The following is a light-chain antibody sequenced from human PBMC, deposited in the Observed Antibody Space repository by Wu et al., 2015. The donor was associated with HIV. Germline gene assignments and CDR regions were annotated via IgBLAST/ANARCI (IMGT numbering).Light chain of an antibody. Sequence: DIQMTQSPSTLSASVGDRVTITCRASQSIVGWLAWYQQKPGKAPKLLIYKASSLDSGVPSRFSGSGSGTDFTLTISSLQPEDVATYYCQKYNSAPVGQGTKVEI. J-gene: IGKJ1*01. CDR1: QSIVGW. V-gene: IGKV1-5*03. CDR2: KAS. CDR3: QKYNSAP.